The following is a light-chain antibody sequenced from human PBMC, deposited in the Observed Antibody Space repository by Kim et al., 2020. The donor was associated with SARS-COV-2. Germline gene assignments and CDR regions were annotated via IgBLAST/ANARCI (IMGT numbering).Light chain of an antibody. CDR1: QSVLYSSNNKNY. CDR2: WSS. V-gene: IGKV4-1*01. J-gene: IGKJ1*01. Sequence: ATIHCKSSQSVLYSSNNKNYLAWYQQRPGQPPKLLMYWSSTRESGVPDRFSGSGSGTDFTLTISSLQAEDVAVYYCHQYYTTLPTFGQGTKVDIK. CDR3: HQYYTTLPT.